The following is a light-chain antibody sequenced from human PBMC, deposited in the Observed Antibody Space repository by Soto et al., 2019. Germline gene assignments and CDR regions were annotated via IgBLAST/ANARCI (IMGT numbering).Light chain of an antibody. CDR2: DVY. V-gene: IGKV1-5*01. J-gene: IGKJ5*01. CDR3: QQSYSTPLT. CDR1: QSVRSW. Sequence: DIQLTQSPATLSASVGDRVTITCRASQSVRSWLAWYQKKPGTDPKIMIFDVYSLKSGVKSRLSGSASGTEFTLTISSLQPDDFATYYCQQSYSTPLTFGQGKRLEIK.